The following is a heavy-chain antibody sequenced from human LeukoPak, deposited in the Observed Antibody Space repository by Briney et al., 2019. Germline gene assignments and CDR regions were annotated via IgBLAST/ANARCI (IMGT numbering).Heavy chain of an antibody. CDR2: INHSGST. CDR3: ARGGARTRIAAAGFYAFDI. CDR1: GGSFSGYY. D-gene: IGHD6-13*01. Sequence: TPSETLSLTCAVYGGSFSGYYWSWIRQLPGKGLEWIGEINHSGSTNYNPSLKSRVTISVDTSKNQFSLKLSSVTAADTAVYYCARGGARTRIAAAGFYAFDIWGQGTMVTVSS. V-gene: IGHV4-34*01. J-gene: IGHJ3*02.